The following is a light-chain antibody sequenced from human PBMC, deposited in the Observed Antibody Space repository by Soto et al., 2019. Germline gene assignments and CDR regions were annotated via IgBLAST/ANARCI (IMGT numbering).Light chain of an antibody. CDR2: KAS. Sequence: DIQMTQSPSTLSASIGDRVTITCRASQSISSWLAWYQQKPGKAPKLLIYKASSLEGGVPSRFSGSGSGAEFTLTISSLQPDDFATYYCQQYNNWPRTFGQGTKVEIK. CDR1: QSISSW. CDR3: QQYNNWPRT. J-gene: IGKJ1*01. V-gene: IGKV1-5*03.